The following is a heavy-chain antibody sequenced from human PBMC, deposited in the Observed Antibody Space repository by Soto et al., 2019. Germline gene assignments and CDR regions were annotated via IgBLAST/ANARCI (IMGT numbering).Heavy chain of an antibody. CDR3: TLAQVAATRAVWYYFDY. V-gene: IGHV4-4*02. CDR2: VNQSGTS. J-gene: IGHJ4*02. D-gene: IGHD2-15*01. Sequence: PSETLSLTCGVSGDSTRSRYWWTWLRRPPGRGLGWIGEVNQSGTSNYNPSLKSRVTISIDDSKNHFSLKMTSVTAADTAVYYCTLAQVAATRAVWYYFDYWGQGTLVTV. CDR1: GDSTRSRYW.